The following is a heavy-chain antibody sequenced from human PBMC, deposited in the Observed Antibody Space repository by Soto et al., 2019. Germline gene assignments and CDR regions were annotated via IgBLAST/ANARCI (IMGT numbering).Heavy chain of an antibody. Sequence: GGSLRLSCAASGFTFSSYAMSWVRQAPGKGLEWVSAISGSGGSTYYADSVKGRFTISRDNSKNTLYLQMNSLRAEDTAVYYCAKDRARGGSYVKNFDYWGQGTLVTVSS. CDR3: AKDRARGGSYVKNFDY. CDR1: GFTFSSYA. V-gene: IGHV3-23*01. J-gene: IGHJ4*02. D-gene: IGHD1-26*01. CDR2: ISGSGGST.